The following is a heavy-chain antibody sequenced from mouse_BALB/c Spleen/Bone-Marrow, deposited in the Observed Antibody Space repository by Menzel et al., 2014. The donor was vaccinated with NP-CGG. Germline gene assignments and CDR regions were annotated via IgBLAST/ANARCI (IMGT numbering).Heavy chain of an antibody. CDR2: ISDGGSYT. Sequence: EVMLVESGGGLVKPGGSLKLSCAASGFIFSDYCMYWVRQTPEKGLEWVATISDGGSYTYYPDSVRGRFTFPRDHAKNNRYLQMSRLKPEDTATDYYARGRRYYGSIHGYLDDWGAGTPVTVSS. D-gene: IGHD1-1*01. CDR3: ARGRRYYGSIHGYLDD. J-gene: IGHJ1*01. CDR1: GFIFSDYC. V-gene: IGHV5-4*02.